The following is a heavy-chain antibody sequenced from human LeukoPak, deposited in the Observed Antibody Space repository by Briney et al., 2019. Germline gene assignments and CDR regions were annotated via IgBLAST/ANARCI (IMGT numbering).Heavy chain of an antibody. Sequence: ASVKVSCKASGYTFTSYYMHWVRQAPGQGLEWMGIINPSGGSTSYAQKFQGRVTMTRDMSTSTVYMELSSLRSEDTAVYYCARAGTVTTFEHWFDPWGQGTLVTVSS. CDR3: ARAGTVTTFEHWFDP. CDR2: INPSGGST. J-gene: IGHJ5*02. D-gene: IGHD4-17*01. CDR1: GYTFTSYY. V-gene: IGHV1-46*01.